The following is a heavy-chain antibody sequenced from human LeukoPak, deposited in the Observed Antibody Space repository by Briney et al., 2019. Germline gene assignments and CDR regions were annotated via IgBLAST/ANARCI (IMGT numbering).Heavy chain of an antibody. J-gene: IGHJ4*02. D-gene: IGHD7-27*01. CDR3: ARGNWGTDY. CDR1: GGSFSGYY. V-gene: IGHV4-34*01. CDR2: INHSGST. Sequence: PSETLSLTCAVYGGSFSGYYWSWIRQPPGKGLEWIGEINHSGSTNYNPSLKSRVTISVDTSKNQFSLKLSSVTAADTAVYYCARGNWGTDYRGQGTLVTVSS.